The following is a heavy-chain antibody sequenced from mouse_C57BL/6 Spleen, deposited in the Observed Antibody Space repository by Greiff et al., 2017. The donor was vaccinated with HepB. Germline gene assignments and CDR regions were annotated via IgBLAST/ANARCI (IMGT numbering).Heavy chain of an antibody. Sequence: EVKLVESGGGLVQPGGSLKLSCAASGFTFSDYYMYWVRQTPEKRLELVAYLSNGGGSPYYPDTVKGRFTISRDNAKNTLYLQLSRLKSEDTALYYCARQMNYGSSLAWFAYWGQGTLVTVSA. CDR3: ARQMNYGSSLAWFAY. CDR2: LSNGGGSP. J-gene: IGHJ3*01. CDR1: GFTFSDYY. V-gene: IGHV5-12*01. D-gene: IGHD1-1*01.